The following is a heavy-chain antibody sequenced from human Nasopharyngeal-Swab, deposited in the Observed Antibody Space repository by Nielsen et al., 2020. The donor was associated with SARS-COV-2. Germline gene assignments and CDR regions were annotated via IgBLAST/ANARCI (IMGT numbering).Heavy chain of an antibody. D-gene: IGHD1-26*01. J-gene: IGHJ3*02. CDR1: GGTFSSYA. CDR2: IIPIFGTA. Sequence: SVKVSCKASGGTFSSYAISWVRQAPGQGLEWMGGIIPIFGTANYAQKFQGRVTITADESTSTAYMELSSLRSEDTAVYYCARYNLGATPRAFDIWGQGTMVTFSS. V-gene: IGHV1-69*13. CDR3: ARYNLGATPRAFDI.